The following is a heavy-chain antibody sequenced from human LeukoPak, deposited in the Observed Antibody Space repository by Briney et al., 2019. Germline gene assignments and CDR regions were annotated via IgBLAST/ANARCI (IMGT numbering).Heavy chain of an antibody. Sequence: PGGSLRLSCTASGFPFNSYWMTWVRQTPGKGLEWVANIKQDGSTQYYVDSVKGRFTISRDNAMNSLYLQMNSLRVEDTAIYYCARSVPYGTTWYGRSDCWGQGTLVTVSS. D-gene: IGHD6-13*01. CDR1: GFPFNSYW. V-gene: IGHV3-7*03. CDR3: ARSVPYGTTWYGRSDC. CDR2: IKQDGSTQ. J-gene: IGHJ4*02.